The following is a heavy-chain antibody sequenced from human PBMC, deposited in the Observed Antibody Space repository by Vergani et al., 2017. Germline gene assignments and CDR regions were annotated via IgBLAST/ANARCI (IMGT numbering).Heavy chain of an antibody. CDR1: GGSITYGAFY. J-gene: IGHJ4*02. V-gene: IGHV4-39*01. CDR3: ARTESFILRYFHWAL. D-gene: IGHD3-9*01. CDR2: IYHSGGA. Sequence: QLQLQESGPGLVKPSETLSLTCTVSGGSITYGAFYWGWIRQPPGKGPEWIGNIYHSGGAYYNPSLKGRVTISVDTSKNQFSLEVTSVTAADTAIYFCARTESFILRYFHWALWGQGTLVTVSS.